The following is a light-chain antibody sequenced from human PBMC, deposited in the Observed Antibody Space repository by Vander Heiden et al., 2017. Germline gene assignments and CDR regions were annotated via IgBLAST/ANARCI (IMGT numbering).Light chain of an antibody. CDR3: QQAGSSPWT. CDR2: GAS. Sequence: EIVLTQSPDTLSLSPGERAALSCRASQNVSSSYLAWYQQKPGQAPSLLIYGASRSATRIPDRFSGSGSGTDFTVTIIILDPEDFTVYYCQQAGSSPWTFGPGTKVEI. CDR1: QNVSSSY. V-gene: IGKV3-20*01. J-gene: IGKJ1*01.